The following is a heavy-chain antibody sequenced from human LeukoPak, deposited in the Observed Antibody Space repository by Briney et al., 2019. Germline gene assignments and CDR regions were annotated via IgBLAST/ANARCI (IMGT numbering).Heavy chain of an antibody. CDR1: GYSFSSND. CDR3: ARVTTFYYYGMDV. J-gene: IGHJ6*02. V-gene: IGHV1-8*01. D-gene: IGHD4-17*01. Sequence: GASVKVSCKASGYSFSSNDINWVRQATGQGLEWMGWMNPNSGNTGYAQKFQGRVTMTKNTSISTAYMELSSLRSEDTAVYYCARVTTFYYYGMDVWGQGTTVTVSS. CDR2: MNPNSGNT.